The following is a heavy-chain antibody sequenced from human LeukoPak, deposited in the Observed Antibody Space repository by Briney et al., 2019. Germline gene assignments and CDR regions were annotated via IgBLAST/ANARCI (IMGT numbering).Heavy chain of an antibody. D-gene: IGHD4-23*01. J-gene: IGHJ4*01. CDR3: ARTYGGNSEIDY. V-gene: IGHV4-4*08. Sequence: SETLSLTCSVSGDSLNGYYWNWIRQPPGKGLEWIGNIFASGSTNSNPSLKSRVTISVDTTKNQLSLNLTSVTAADTTVFYCARTYGGNSEIDYWGHGTLVTVSS. CDR1: GDSLNGYY. CDR2: IFASGST.